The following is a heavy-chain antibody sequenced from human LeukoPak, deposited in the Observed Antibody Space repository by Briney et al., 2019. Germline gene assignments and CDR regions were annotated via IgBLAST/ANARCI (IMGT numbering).Heavy chain of an antibody. D-gene: IGHD2-15*01. CDR2: ISYDGSKN. CDR1: GFTFVSFG. J-gene: IGHJ6*02. V-gene: IGHV3-30*18. Sequence: GGPLRLSCEASGFTFVSFGMHWVRQAQAKGLEWVPVISYDGSKNYYADSVKGRFTISRDNSKNTLYLQMNSLRAEDTAVYYCAKDTAIGYCSGGSCYLGYYGMDVWGQGTTVTVSS. CDR3: AKDTAIGYCSGGSCYLGYYGMDV.